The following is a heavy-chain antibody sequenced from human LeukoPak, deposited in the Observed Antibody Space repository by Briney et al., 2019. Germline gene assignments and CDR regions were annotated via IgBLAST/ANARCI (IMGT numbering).Heavy chain of an antibody. CDR1: GYTFTSYG. D-gene: IGHD2-15*01. J-gene: IGHJ5*02. Sequence: GASVKVSCKASGYTFTSYGISWVRQAPGQGLEWMGWISAYNGNTNYAQKLQGRVTMTTDTSTSTAYMELRSLRSDATAAYYCATRSRYCSGGSCYNWFDPWGQGTLVTVSS. CDR3: ATRSRYCSGGSCYNWFDP. V-gene: IGHV1-18*01. CDR2: ISAYNGNT.